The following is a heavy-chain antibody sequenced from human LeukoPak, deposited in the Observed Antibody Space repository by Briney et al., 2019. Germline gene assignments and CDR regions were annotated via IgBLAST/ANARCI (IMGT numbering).Heavy chain of an antibody. V-gene: IGHV3-30*07. D-gene: IGHD4-23*01. J-gene: IGHJ4*02. Sequence: GGSLRLSCAASGFTFSSYAMHWVRQAPGKGLEWVAVISYDGSNKYYADSVKGRFTISRDNAKNSLYLQMNSLTADDTAVYYCARDGGYDYGGNLDYWGQGTLVTVSS. CDR1: GFTFSSYA. CDR3: ARDGGYDYGGNLDY. CDR2: ISYDGSNK.